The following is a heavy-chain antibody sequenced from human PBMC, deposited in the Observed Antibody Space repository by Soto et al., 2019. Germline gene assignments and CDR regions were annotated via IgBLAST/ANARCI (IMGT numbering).Heavy chain of an antibody. Sequence: GGSLRLSCTGSVFTFSSYAMHWVRLAPGKGLKWVAVVSYDGSIENYADSVKGRFTISRDNSKNTLYLQMNSLRAEDTAVYYCARVPPKHSGSYLDWGQGTLVTVSS. CDR3: ARVPPKHSGSYLD. D-gene: IGHD1-26*01. J-gene: IGHJ4*02. CDR2: VSYDGSIE. CDR1: VFTFSSYA. V-gene: IGHV3-30*04.